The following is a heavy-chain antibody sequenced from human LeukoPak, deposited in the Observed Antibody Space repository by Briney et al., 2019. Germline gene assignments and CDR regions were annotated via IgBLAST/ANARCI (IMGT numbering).Heavy chain of an antibody. CDR2: IRSKANSYAT. CDR3: TIDDSSGEDAFDI. D-gene: IGHD3-22*01. J-gene: IGHJ3*02. V-gene: IGHV3-73*01. Sequence: GGSLRLSCAASGFTFSGSAMHWVRQASGKGLEWVGRIRSKANSYATAYAASVKGRFTISRDDSKNTAYLQMNSLKTEDTAVYYCTIDDSSGEDAFDIWGQGTMVTVSS. CDR1: GFTFSGSA.